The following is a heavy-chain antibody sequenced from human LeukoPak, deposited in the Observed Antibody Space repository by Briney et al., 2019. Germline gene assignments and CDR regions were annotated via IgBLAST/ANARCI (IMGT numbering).Heavy chain of an antibody. Sequence: PSETLSLTCAVYGGSFSGYYWSWIRQPPGKGLEWIGEINHSGSTNYNPSLKSRVTISVDTSKNQFSLKLSSVTAADTAVYYCARDGDTAMVWDYWGQGTLVTVSS. CDR1: GGSFSGYY. V-gene: IGHV4-34*01. D-gene: IGHD5-18*01. CDR2: INHSGST. J-gene: IGHJ4*02. CDR3: ARDGDTAMVWDY.